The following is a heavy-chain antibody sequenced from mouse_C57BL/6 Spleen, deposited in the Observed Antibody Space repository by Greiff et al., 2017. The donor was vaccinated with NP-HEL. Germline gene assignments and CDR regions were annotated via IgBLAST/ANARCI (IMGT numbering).Heavy chain of an antibody. CDR3: ARVAVYDGSNGAMDY. Sequence: EVQGVESGGGLVKPGGSLKLSCAASGFTFSSYAMSWVRQTPEKRLEWVATISAGGSYTYYPDNVKGRFTISRDNAKNNLYLQLSHLRSEDTAMYYCARVAVYDGSNGAMDYWGQGTSVTVSS. J-gene: IGHJ4*01. CDR1: GFTFSSYA. D-gene: IGHD2-3*01. CDR2: ISAGGSYT. V-gene: IGHV5-4*01.